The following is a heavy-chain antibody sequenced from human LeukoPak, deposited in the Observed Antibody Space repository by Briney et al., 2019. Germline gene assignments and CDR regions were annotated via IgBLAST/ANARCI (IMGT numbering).Heavy chain of an antibody. CDR1: GYSISSGYY. V-gene: IGHV4-38-2*02. CDR2: IYHSGNT. D-gene: IGHD3-22*01. CDR3: AREYYYDSSGYIFSAFFRWFDP. J-gene: IGHJ5*02. Sequence: SETLSLTCTVSGYSISSGYYWGWIRQPPGKGLEWIGSIYHSGNTYYNPSLKSRVTISVDTSKNQFSLKLSSVTAADTAVYYCAREYYYDSSGYIFSAFFRWFDPWGQGTLVTVSS.